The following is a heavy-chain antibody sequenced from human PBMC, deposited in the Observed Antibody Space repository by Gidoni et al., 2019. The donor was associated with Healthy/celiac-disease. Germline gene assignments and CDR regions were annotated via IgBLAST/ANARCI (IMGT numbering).Heavy chain of an antibody. V-gene: IGHV1-69*01. D-gene: IGHD6-19*01. Sequence: QVQLVQSGAEVKKPGSSVQVPCKASGGTFSRYAISWVRQAPGQGLEWMGGILPIFGTANDAQKFQGRVTITADESTSTAYMELSSLRSEDTAVYYCAREAVAGEPFDYWGQGTLVTVSS. CDR1: GGTFSRYA. J-gene: IGHJ4*02. CDR3: AREAVAGEPFDY. CDR2: ILPIFGTA.